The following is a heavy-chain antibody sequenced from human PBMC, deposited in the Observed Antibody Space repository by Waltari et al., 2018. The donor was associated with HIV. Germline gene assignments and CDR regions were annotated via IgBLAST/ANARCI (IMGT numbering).Heavy chain of an antibody. D-gene: IGHD3-16*01. CDR2: SETSGST. J-gene: IGHJ6*02. Sequence: QVQLQASGPGLVKPSQTLSLTCTVTVGSISSGSSYCSCIRHPAGKGLERIGRSETSGSTNYIHSHKGRVTKSVDTSKNQFCLKLSSVTAADTDVYSCAREVGGGTSAPKDYYYYYGIDVWGQGITVTVSS. CDR3: AREVGGGTSAPKDYYYYYGIDV. V-gene: IGHV4-61*02. CDR1: VGSISSGSSY.